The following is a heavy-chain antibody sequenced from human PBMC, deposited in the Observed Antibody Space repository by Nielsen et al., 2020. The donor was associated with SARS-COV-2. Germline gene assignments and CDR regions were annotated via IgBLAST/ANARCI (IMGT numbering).Heavy chain of an antibody. CDR2: IYYSGST. CDR3: AGYMAAAGTYYYYGMDV. D-gene: IGHD6-13*01. Sequence: SEILSLTCTASGGPISSYYWSWIRQPPGKGLEWIEYIYYSGSTTYNPSFKSRVTITVDTTKNQFFLKLSSVTAADTAVYYCAGYMAAAGTYYYYGMDVWGQGTTVTVSS. J-gene: IGHJ6*02. CDR1: GGPISSYY. V-gene: IGHV4-59*13.